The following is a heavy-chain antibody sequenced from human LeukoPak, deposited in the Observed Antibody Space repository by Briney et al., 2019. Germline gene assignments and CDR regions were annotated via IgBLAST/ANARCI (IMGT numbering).Heavy chain of an antibody. J-gene: IGHJ4*02. D-gene: IGHD5-12*01. CDR2: ISGSGGST. CDR3: AKTHPGNSGYDLDRFDY. CDR1: GFTFSSYA. Sequence: PGGSLRLSCAASGFTFSSYAMSWVRQAPGKGLEWVSAISGSGGSTYYADSVKGRFTISRDNSKNTLYLQMNSLRAEDTAVYYCAKTHPGNSGYDLDRFDYWGQGTLVTVSP. V-gene: IGHV3-23*01.